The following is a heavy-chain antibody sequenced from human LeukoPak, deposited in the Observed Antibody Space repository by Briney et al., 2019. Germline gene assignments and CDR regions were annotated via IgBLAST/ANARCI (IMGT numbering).Heavy chain of an antibody. Sequence: PGGSLRLSCAASGFTFSTYWMSWVRQAPGKGLEWVANINQEGSQKRYVDSVQGRFTISRDNTKNSLFLQMNSLRAEDTAVYYCARLKDDVTKLDYWGQGTLVTVSS. J-gene: IGHJ4*02. D-gene: IGHD2-8*01. CDR1: GFTFSTYW. CDR3: ARLKDDVTKLDY. CDR2: INQEGSQK. V-gene: IGHV3-7*01.